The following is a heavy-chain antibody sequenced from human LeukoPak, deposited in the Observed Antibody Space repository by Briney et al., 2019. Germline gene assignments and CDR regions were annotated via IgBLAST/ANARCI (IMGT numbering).Heavy chain of an antibody. CDR1: GGSISSYY. J-gene: IGHJ5*02. D-gene: IGHD3-10*01. V-gene: IGHV4-4*07. CDR2: IYISGNT. Sequence: PSETLSLTCTVSGGSISSYYWSWIRQPAGRGLEWIGRIYISGNTNYNPSLKSRVTMSVDTSKNQFSLKLSSVTAADTAVYYCARVSKTMVRGVHNWFDPWGQGTLVTVPS. CDR3: ARVSKTMVRGVHNWFDP.